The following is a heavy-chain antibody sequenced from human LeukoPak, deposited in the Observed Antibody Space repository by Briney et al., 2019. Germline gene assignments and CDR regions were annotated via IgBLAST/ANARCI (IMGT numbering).Heavy chain of an antibody. CDR2: IYHSGST. CDR3: ASLSVGALDY. CDR1: GGSISSGGYY. J-gene: IGHJ4*02. Sequence: PSQTLSLTCTVSGGSISSGGYYWSWIRQPPGKGLEWIGYIYHSGSTYYNPSLKSRVTISVDRSKNQFSLKLSSVTAADTAVYYCASLSVGALDYWGQGTLVTVSS. D-gene: IGHD3-16*01. V-gene: IGHV4-30-2*01.